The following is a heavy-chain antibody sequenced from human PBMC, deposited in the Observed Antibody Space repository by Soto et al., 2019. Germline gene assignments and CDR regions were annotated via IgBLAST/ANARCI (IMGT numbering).Heavy chain of an antibody. CDR2: ISHSGGY. Sequence: PLETLSLTCIVSGGSISSGDYFWSWIRQHPDKGLEWIAYISHSGGYYSNPSLKSRVTISVDTSQNHFSLKLSSVTAADTAAYYCARAYRVPTPGTRSFWFDPWGDGTLVTVSS. D-gene: IGHD5-12*01. V-gene: IGHV4-31*03. CDR3: ARAYRVPTPGTRSFWFDP. J-gene: IGHJ5*02. CDR1: GGSISSGDYF.